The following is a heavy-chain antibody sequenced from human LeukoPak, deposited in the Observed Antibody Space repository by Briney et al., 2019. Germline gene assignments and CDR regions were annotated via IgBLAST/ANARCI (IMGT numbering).Heavy chain of an antibody. CDR3: AGYYYYDSSGYYYFDY. J-gene: IGHJ4*02. CDR2: IYPGDSDT. CDR1: GYSFTSYW. Sequence: GESLKISCKGSGYSFTSYWIGWVRQMPGKGLEWMGIIYPGDSDTRYSPSFQGQVTLSADKSISTAYLQWSSLKASDTAMYYCAGYYYYDSSGYYYFDYWGQGTLVTVSS. V-gene: IGHV5-51*01. D-gene: IGHD3-22*01.